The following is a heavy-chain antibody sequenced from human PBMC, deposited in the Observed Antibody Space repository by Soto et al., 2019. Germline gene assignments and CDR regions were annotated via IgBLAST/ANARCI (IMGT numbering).Heavy chain of an antibody. Sequence: QVQLVESGGGVVQPGRSLRLSCAASGFTFSSYGMHWVRQAPGKGLEWVAVIWYDGSNKYYADSVKGRFTISRDNSKNTLYLQMNSLRAEDTAVYYCARDSGIAAAGTRWKYFQHWGQGTLVTVSS. CDR2: IWYDGSNK. CDR1: GFTFSSYG. D-gene: IGHD6-13*01. V-gene: IGHV3-33*01. J-gene: IGHJ1*01. CDR3: ARDSGIAAAGTRWKYFQH.